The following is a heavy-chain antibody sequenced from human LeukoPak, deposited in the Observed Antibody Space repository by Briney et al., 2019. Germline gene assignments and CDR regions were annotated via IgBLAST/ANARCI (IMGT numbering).Heavy chain of an antibody. V-gene: IGHV4-38-2*02. Sequence: SETLSLTCTVSGHSISSGYHWGWIRQPPGKGLEWIGNIYHSGSTYYNPSLKSRVTISVDTSKNQFSLKLSSVTAADTAVYYCARALDYYDSSAYYSYYYYMDAWGKGTTVTVSS. CDR2: IYHSGST. CDR3: ARALDYYDSSAYYSYYYYMDA. J-gene: IGHJ6*03. CDR1: GHSISSGYH. D-gene: IGHD3-22*01.